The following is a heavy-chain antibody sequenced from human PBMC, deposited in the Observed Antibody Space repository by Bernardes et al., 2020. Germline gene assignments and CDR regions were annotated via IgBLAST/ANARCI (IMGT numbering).Heavy chain of an antibody. CDR3: ARDQGVVPAAINGMDV. J-gene: IGHJ6*04. CDR2: IYYSGST. V-gene: IGHV4-59*01. CDR1: GGSISSYY. Sequence: SETLSLTCTVSGGSISSYYWSWIRQPPGKGLEWIGYIYYSGSTNYNPSLKSRVTISVDTSKNQFSLKLSSVTAADTAVYYCARDQGVVPAAINGMDVWVKGTTVTVSS. D-gene: IGHD2-2*01.